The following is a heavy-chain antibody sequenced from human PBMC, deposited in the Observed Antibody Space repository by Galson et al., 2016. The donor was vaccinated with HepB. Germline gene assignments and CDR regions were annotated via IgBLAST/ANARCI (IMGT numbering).Heavy chain of an antibody. CDR1: GGSISSYY. V-gene: IGHV4-59*01. Sequence: SETLSLTCSVSGGSISSYYWNWIRQPPGKGLEWIGYIDYSGSTNYSPSLKSRVTISVDTSKNQFSLKVSSVTAADTAVYYCARASASEWLRLSGPPRYYYGMDVWGQGTTVTVSS. CDR2: IDYSGST. J-gene: IGHJ6*02. CDR3: ARASASEWLRLSGPPRYYYGMDV. D-gene: IGHD5-12*01.